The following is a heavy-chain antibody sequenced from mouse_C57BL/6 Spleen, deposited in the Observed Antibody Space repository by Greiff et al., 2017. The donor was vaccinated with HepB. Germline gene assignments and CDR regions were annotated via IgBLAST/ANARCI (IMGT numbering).Heavy chain of an antibody. V-gene: IGHV1-26*01. J-gene: IGHJ1*03. CDR2: INPNNGGT. D-gene: IGHD2-4*01. CDR1: GYTFTDYY. Sequence: EVQLQQSGPELVKPGASVKISCKASGYTFTDYYMNWVKQSHGKSLEWIGDINPNNGGTSYNQKFKGKATLTVDKSSSTAYMELRSLTSEDSAVYYCAIYYDPWYFDVWGTGTTVTVSS. CDR3: AIYYDPWYFDV.